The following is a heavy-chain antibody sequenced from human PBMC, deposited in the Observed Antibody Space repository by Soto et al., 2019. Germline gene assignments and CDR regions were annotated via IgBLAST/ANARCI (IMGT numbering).Heavy chain of an antibody. CDR2: ISSSSSYI. D-gene: IGHD5-12*01. CDR1: GFTFSSYS. V-gene: IGHV3-21*01. J-gene: IGHJ3*02. CDR3: ASSRDGYNYDAFDI. Sequence: GGSLRLSCAASGFTFSSYSMNWVRQAPGNGLEWVSSISSSSSYIYYADSVKGRFTISRDNAKNSLYLQMNSLRAEDTAVYYCASSRDGYNYDAFDIWGQGTMVTVSS.